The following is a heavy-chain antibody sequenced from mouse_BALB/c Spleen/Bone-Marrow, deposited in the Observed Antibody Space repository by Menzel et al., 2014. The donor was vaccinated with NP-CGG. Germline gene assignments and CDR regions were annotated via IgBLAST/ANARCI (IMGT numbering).Heavy chain of an antibody. CDR3: ARYYYGYYFDY. J-gene: IGHJ2*01. D-gene: IGHD1-1*01. CDR1: GFNIKDTN. CDR2: IDPANGNT. V-gene: IGHV14-3*02. Sequence: VQLQQSGAELVKPGASVKLSCTASGFNIKDTNMHWVKQRPEQGLEWIGRIDPANGNTKYDPKFQGKATITADTSSNTAYLQLSSLTSEDTAVYYCARYYYGYYFDYWGQGTTLTVSS.